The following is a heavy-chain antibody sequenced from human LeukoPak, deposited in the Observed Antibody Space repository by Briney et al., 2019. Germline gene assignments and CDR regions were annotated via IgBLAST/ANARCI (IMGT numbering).Heavy chain of an antibody. J-gene: IGHJ4*02. D-gene: IGHD1-26*01. CDR1: GGTFSSYA. V-gene: IGHV1-69*13. CDR2: IIPIFGTA. CDR3: AKVPPSRSYKVFDY. Sequence: SVKVSCKASGGTFSSYAISWVRQAPGQGLEWMGGIIPIFGTANYAQKFQGRVTITADESTSTAYMELSSLRSEDTAVYYCAKVPPSRSYKVFDYWGQGTLVTVSS.